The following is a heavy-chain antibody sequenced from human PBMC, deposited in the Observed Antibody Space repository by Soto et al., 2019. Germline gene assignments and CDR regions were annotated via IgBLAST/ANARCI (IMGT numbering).Heavy chain of an antibody. Sequence: AGSLKLSCAASGFTFDDYGMSWVRQAPGKGLEWVSGINWNGGSTGYADSVKGRFTISRDNAKNSLYLQMNSLRAEDTALYYCARDLISGFDPWRQGTLVTVSS. CDR3: ARDLISGFDP. V-gene: IGHV3-20*04. D-gene: IGHD3-10*01. CDR1: GFTFDDYG. CDR2: INWNGGST. J-gene: IGHJ5*02.